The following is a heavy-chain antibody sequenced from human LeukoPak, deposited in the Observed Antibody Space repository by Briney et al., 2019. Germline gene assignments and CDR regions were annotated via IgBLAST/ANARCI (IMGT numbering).Heavy chain of an antibody. CDR1: GYTFTSHD. J-gene: IGHJ4*02. Sequence: ASVKVSCKASGYTFTSHDINWVRQATGQGLEWMGWVSPNSGDTGYAQKFQGRVTMTSDSSISTAYMELSSLRSEDTAIYYCVRAPPNWGFDYWGQGTLVTVSS. CDR2: VSPNSGDT. D-gene: IGHD7-27*01. V-gene: IGHV1-8*01. CDR3: VRAPPNWGFDY.